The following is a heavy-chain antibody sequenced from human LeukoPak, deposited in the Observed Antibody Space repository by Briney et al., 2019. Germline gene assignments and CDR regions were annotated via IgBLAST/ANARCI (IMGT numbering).Heavy chain of an antibody. Sequence: PGGSLRLSCAASGFTFSSYAMSWVRQAPGKGLEWVSGISGSGGSTYYGDSGKGRFTISRDNSKNTLYLQMNRLRAEYTGVYYCAKVSSNYVVLIPLWIDSWGQGTLVTVSS. J-gene: IGHJ4*02. CDR3: AKVSSNYVVLIPLWIDS. CDR2: ISGSGGST. V-gene: IGHV3-23*01. CDR1: GFTFSSYA. D-gene: IGHD4-11*01.